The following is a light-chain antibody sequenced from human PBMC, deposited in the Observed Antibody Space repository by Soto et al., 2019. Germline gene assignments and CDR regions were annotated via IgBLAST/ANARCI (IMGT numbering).Light chain of an antibody. V-gene: IGKV1-5*03. CDR3: QQYNRQYT. CDR1: QSISSW. Sequence: DIQMTQSPSTLSASVGERVTITCRASQSISSWLAWYQQKPGKAPKLLIYKASSLESGVPSRFSGSGSGTEFTLTISSLQPDDFATYYCQQYNRQYTFGQGTRLEIK. CDR2: KAS. J-gene: IGKJ2*01.